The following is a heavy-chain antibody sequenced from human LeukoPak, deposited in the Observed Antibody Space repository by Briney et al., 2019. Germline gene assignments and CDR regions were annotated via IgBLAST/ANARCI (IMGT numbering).Heavy chain of an antibody. D-gene: IGHD2/OR15-2a*01. J-gene: IGHJ4*02. CDR2: IYYSGST. CDR3: ARGDVFSYYFDY. CDR1: GGFTSSYY. Sequence: SETLSLTCTVSGGFTSSYYWSWIRQPPGKELEWIGYIYYSGSTNYNPSLKSRVTISIDTSMNQFSLKLSSVTAADTAVYYCARGDVFSYYFDYWGQGTLVTVSS. V-gene: IGHV4-59*01.